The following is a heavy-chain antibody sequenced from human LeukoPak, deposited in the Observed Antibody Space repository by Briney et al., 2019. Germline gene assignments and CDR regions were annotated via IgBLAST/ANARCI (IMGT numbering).Heavy chain of an antibody. CDR3: ARDQGFRGYDAFDI. Sequence: SETLSLTCTVSGGSISSGNYYWSWIRQPAGKGLEYIGRIYNSGITNYNPSLKSRVTMSVDTSKNQFSLKLSSVTAADTAVYYCARDQGFRGYDAFDIWGQGTMVTVSS. D-gene: IGHD3-16*01. J-gene: IGHJ3*02. V-gene: IGHV4-61*02. CDR1: GGSISSGNYY. CDR2: IYNSGIT.